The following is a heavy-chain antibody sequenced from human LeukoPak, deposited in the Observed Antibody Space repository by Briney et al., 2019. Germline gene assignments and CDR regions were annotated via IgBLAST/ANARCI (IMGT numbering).Heavy chain of an antibody. V-gene: IGHV1-2*02. CDR2: INPNSGGT. D-gene: IGHD6-19*01. Sequence: GASVKVSCKASGYTFTDYYMHWVRQAPGQGLECMGWINPNSGGTNYAQKFQGRVAMTRDTSISTAYMELSSLTSDGTAVYYCASGGVAVAGSAIDYWGQGTLVTVSS. CDR1: GYTFTDYY. CDR3: ASGGVAVAGSAIDY. J-gene: IGHJ4*02.